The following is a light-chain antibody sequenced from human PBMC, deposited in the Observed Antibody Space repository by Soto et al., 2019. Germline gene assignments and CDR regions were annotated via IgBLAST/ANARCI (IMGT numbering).Light chain of an antibody. V-gene: IGKV3D-11*01. Sequence: IVLTQSPPTPSLSPGERANLSCRASQGVSRDSAWYHRKPSQPPRRLIYAASDRATGIPARFSGSGTGTDFTLTISSLETEDLAVYYVQQRSNWHNFGEGTRLE. CDR3: QQRSNWHN. J-gene: IGKJ5*01. CDR2: AAS. CDR1: QGVSRD.